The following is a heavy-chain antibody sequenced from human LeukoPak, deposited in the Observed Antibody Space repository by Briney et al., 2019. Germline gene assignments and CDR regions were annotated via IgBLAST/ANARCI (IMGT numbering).Heavy chain of an antibody. J-gene: IGHJ4*02. CDR1: GFTFSSYS. CDR3: AKGAYGSGSYYNSYY. D-gene: IGHD3-10*01. CDR2: ISSSSYI. V-gene: IGHV3-21*01. Sequence: GGSLRLSCAASGFTFSSYSMNWVRQAPGKGLEWVSSISSSSYIYYADSVKGRFTISRDNSKNTLYLQMNSLRAEDTAVYYCAKGAYGSGSYYNSYYWGQGTLVTVSS.